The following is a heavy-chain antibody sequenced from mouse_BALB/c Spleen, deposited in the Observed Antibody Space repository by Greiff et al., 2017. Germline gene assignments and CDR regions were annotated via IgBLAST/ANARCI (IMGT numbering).Heavy chain of an antibody. V-gene: IGHV2-6-7*01. D-gene: IGHD1-1*01. Sequence: QVQLKESGPGLVAPSQSLSITCTVSGFSLTGYGVNWVRQPPGKGLEWLGMIWGDGSTDYNSALKSRLSISKDNSTGQVFLKMNSLQTDDTARYYCARWYYYGSSAMDYWGQGTSVTVSS. CDR3: ARWYYYGSSAMDY. CDR2: IWGDGST. CDR1: GFSLTGYG. J-gene: IGHJ4*01.